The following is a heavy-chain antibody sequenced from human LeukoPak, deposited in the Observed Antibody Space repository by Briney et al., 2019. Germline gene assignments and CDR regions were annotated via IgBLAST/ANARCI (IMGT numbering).Heavy chain of an antibody. Sequence: GGSLKLSCAASGFTFSSYSMNWVRQAPGKGLEWVSSISSSSSYIYYADSVKGRFTISRDNAKNSLYLQMNSLRAEDTAVYYCAKSAGSAGMDVWGQGTTVTVSS. CDR1: GFTFSSYS. D-gene: IGHD3-10*01. CDR3: AKSAGSAGMDV. V-gene: IGHV3-21*04. J-gene: IGHJ6*02. CDR2: ISSSSSYI.